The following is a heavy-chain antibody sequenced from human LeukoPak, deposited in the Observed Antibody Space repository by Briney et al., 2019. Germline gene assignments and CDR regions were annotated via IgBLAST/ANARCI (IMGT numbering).Heavy chain of an antibody. CDR1: GYRFTSSG. CDR3: AREEGGNYYYMDV. CDR2: ISGYNGET. J-gene: IGHJ6*03. V-gene: IGHV1-18*01. D-gene: IGHD3-16*01. Sequence: ASVKVSCKASGYRFTSSGISWVRQAPGQGLEWMGWISGYNGETNYVQKFQGRVTMTTDSSTSTAYMELRSLRSDDTAVYYCAREEGGNYYYMDVWGKGTTVTVSS.